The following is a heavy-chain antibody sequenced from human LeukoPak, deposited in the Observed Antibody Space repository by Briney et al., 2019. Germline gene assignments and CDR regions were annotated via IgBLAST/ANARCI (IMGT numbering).Heavy chain of an antibody. V-gene: IGHV1-69*06. J-gene: IGHJ6*04. CDR2: IIPIFGTA. CDR3: ARVNPEYDYVWGSYRYSPMDV. CDR1: GGTFSSYA. D-gene: IGHD3-16*02. Sequence: ASVKVSCKASGGTFSSYAISWVRQAPGQGLEWMGGIIPIFGTANYAQKFQGRVTITADKSTSTAYMELSSLRSGDTAVYYCARVNPEYDYVWGSYRYSPMDVWGKGTTVTVSS.